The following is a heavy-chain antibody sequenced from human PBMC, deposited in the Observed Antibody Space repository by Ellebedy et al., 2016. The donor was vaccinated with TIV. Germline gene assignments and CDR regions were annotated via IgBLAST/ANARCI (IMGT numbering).Heavy chain of an antibody. CDR2: ISSSGSYI. V-gene: IGHV3-21*01. CDR3: ARVEPFYCSSTSCKNLGSDY. CDR1: GFTFNSYT. Sequence: GGSLRLSXAASGFTFNSYTMNWVRQAPGKGLEWVSSISSSGSYIYYADSVRGRFTISRDNAKNSLYLQMNSLRAEVTAVYYCARVEPFYCSSTSCKNLGSDYWGQGTLVTVSS. J-gene: IGHJ4*02. D-gene: IGHD2-2*01.